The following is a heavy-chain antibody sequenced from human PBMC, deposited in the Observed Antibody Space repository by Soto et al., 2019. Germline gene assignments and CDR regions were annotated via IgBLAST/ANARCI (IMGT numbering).Heavy chain of an antibody. CDR2: ISGSGSST. CDR1: GFTLSSYA. Sequence: EVQLLQSGGGLVQPGGSLRLSCAASGFTLSSYAMSWVRQAPGKGLEWVSGISGSGSSTYFADSVKGRFTISRDDSKNTLYLQMNTLRPEDTAVYYCAKDRHYHGSGPFDYWGQGTLVTVSS. D-gene: IGHD3-10*01. V-gene: IGHV3-23*01. J-gene: IGHJ4*02. CDR3: AKDRHYHGSGPFDY.